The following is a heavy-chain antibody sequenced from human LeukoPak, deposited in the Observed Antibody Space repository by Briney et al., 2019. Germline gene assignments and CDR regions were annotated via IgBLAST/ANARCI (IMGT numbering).Heavy chain of an antibody. Sequence: GGSLRLSCEASGFAFSSSAMSWVRQAPGKGLEWVSTISGAGGSTWYADSVKGRFTISRDNSKNSLSLQMSSLRAEDTARYYCAKDHSISWYDYFFDHWGQGTLVTVSS. V-gene: IGHV3-23*01. CDR3: AKDHSISWYDYFFDH. CDR1: GFAFSSSA. CDR2: ISGAGGST. J-gene: IGHJ4*02. D-gene: IGHD6-13*01.